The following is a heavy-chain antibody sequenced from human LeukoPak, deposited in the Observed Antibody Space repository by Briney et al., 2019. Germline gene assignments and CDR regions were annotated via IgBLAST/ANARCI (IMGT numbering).Heavy chain of an antibody. V-gene: IGHV3-21*01. CDR3: ARGPRRDSSGYFLNY. J-gene: IGHJ4*02. D-gene: IGHD3-22*01. CDR2: ISSSSSYI. Sequence: PGGPLRLSCAASGFTFSSYSMNWVRQAPGKGLEWVSSISSSSSYIYYADSVKGRFTISRDNAKNSLYLQMNSLRAEDTAVYYCARGPRRDSSGYFLNYWGQGTLVTVSS. CDR1: GFTFSSYS.